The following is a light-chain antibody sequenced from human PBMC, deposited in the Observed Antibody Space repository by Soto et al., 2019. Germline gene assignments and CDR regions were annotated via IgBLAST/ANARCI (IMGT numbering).Light chain of an antibody. CDR2: AAS. CDR3: QQTYRIPYT. V-gene: IGKV1-39*01. CDR1: QSIGVY. J-gene: IGKJ2*01. Sequence: DIQMTQSPSSLSVSIGDRVTITCRSSQSIGVYLNWYQKKPGTPPKLLIYAASNLQSGVPSRFIGRGSGTDFTLTISSLQTEDFASYCCQQTYRIPYTFGQGTKLEI.